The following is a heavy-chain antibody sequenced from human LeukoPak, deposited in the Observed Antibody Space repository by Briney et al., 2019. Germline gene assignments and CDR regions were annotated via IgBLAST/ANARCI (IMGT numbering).Heavy chain of an antibody. V-gene: IGHV3-23*01. J-gene: IGHJ3*02. D-gene: IGHD6-13*01. CDR3: AKVRSPAPAGGAFDI. Sequence: PGGSLRLSCAASGFTLSHYAMSWVRQAPGKGLEWVSVISSSGGTTYYADPVKGRFTVSRDNSKSTLFLQMIGLRADDTAVYYCAKVRSPAPAGGAFDIWGQGTMVTVSS. CDR1: GFTLSHYA. CDR2: ISSSGGTT.